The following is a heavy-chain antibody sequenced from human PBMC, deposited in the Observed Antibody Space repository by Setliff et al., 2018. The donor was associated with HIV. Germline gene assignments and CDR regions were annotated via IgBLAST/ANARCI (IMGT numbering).Heavy chain of an antibody. CDR2: SRSESFGGTT. Sequence: GGSLRLSCTASGFTFGDYAVTWVRQSPGRGLELVGFSRSESFGGTTEYAASVKGRFIIGRDDSKTTLYLQMNSLKTEDTAVYYCTTEDPWLRFGHWGQGTLVTVSS. D-gene: IGHD5-12*01. CDR3: TTEDPWLRFGH. J-gene: IGHJ5*02. CDR1: GFTFGDYA. V-gene: IGHV3-49*04.